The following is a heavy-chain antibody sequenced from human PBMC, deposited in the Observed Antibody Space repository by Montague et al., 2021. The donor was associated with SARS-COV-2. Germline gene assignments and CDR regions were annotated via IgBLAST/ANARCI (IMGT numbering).Heavy chain of an antibody. V-gene: IGHV4-39*01. CDR1: GGSISNSIYY. D-gene: IGHD6-19*01. CDR3: VAEWLAIYYFDF. CDR2: IYYTGST. J-gene: IGHJ4*02. Sequence: SETLSLTCTVSGGSISNSIYYWGWIRQPPGKGLEWIGSIYYTGSTYYNPSLKSRVTISMNTSKNQFSLRLSSVTAADTAVYYCVAEWLAIYYFDFWGQGTLVTVSS.